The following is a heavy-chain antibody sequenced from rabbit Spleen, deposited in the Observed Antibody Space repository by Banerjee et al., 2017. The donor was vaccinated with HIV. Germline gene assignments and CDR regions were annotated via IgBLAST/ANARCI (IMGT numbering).Heavy chain of an antibody. CDR1: GIDFSGGYY. CDR2: IATGSSGST. CDR3: AREDSGYKL. D-gene: IGHD1-1*01. J-gene: IGHJ6*01. V-gene: IGHV1S45*01. Sequence: QQQLEESGGGLVKPGGTLTLTCKASGIDFSGGYYMCWVRQAPGKGLEWIACIATGSSGSTYYASWAKGRFTISLDNAQNTVFLQLNSLTAADTATYFCAREDSGYKLWGPGTLVTVS.